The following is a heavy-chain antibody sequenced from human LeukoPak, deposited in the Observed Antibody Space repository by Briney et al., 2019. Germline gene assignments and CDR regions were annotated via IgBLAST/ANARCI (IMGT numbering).Heavy chain of an antibody. Sequence: PGGSLRLSCAASGFTFSSYWMSWVRQAPGKGLEWVANIKQDGSEKYYVDSVKGRFTISRDNSKNTLYLQMNSLRVEDTALYYCAKDIRYSSSWPHFDYWGQGTLVTVSS. V-gene: IGHV3-7*03. CDR2: IKQDGSEK. J-gene: IGHJ4*02. D-gene: IGHD6-13*01. CDR3: AKDIRYSSSWPHFDY. CDR1: GFTFSSYW.